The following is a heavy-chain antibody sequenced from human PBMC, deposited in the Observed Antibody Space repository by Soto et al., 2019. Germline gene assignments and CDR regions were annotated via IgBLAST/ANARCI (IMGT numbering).Heavy chain of an antibody. J-gene: IGHJ6*02. CDR3: ARSQGSSTSLEIYYYYYYGMDV. CDR1: GGTFGSYA. CDR2: IIPIPGTA. V-gene: IGHV1-69*01. Sequence: QVQLVQSGAEVKKPGSSVKVSCKASGGTFGSYAISWVRQAPGQGLEWMGGIIPIPGTANYAQKFQGRVTIAADESTSTAYMELSSLRSEDTAMYYCARSQGSSTSLEIYYYYYYGMDVWGQWTTVTVSS. D-gene: IGHD2-2*01.